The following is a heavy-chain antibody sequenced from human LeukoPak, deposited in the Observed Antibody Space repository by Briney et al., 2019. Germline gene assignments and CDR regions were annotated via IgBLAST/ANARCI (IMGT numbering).Heavy chain of an antibody. D-gene: IGHD3-9*01. CDR3: ARDRGRDFDWLPYNWFDP. Sequence: PGGSLRLSCAASGFTSSSYAMHWVRQAPGKGLEWVAVISYDGSNKYYADSVKGRFTISRDNSKNTLYLQMNSLRAEDTAVYYCARDRGRDFDWLPYNWFDPWGQGTLVTVSS. J-gene: IGHJ5*02. V-gene: IGHV3-30-3*01. CDR2: ISYDGSNK. CDR1: GFTSSSYA.